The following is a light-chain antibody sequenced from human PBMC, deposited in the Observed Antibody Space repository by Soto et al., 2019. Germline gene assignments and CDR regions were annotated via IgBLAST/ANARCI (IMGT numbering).Light chain of an antibody. J-gene: IGLJ1*01. Sequence: HSVVTQGPSSEVSPGRALTIPSGSSPGSVSTNYYPSWYQQTPGQAPRTLMYNTNSRSAGVPDRFSGSILGNKAALTITGAQADDECDYCRVLYMGRGIYGFGNGTKVTVL. CDR3: VLYMGRGIYG. CDR2: NTN. V-gene: IGLV8-61*01. CDR1: PGSVSTNYY.